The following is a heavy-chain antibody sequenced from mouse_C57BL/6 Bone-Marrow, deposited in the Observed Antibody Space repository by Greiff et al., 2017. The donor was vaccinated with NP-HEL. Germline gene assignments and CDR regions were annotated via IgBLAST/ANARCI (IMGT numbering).Heavy chain of an antibody. J-gene: IGHJ4*01. D-gene: IGHD2-1*01. Sequence: VMLLESGPELVQPGASVKISCKASGYAFSSSWMNWVKQRPGKGLEWIGRIYPGDGDTNYNGKVKGKATLTADKSSSTAYMQLSSLTSEDSAFYFCAKSYGNYHYYAMDYWGQGTSVTVSS. CDR1: GYAFSSSW. CDR2: IYPGDGDT. V-gene: IGHV1-82*01. CDR3: AKSYGNYHYYAMDY.